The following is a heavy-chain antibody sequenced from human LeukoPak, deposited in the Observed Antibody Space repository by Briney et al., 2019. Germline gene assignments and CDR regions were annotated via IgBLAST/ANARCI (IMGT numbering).Heavy chain of an antibody. Sequence: GGSLSLSCAASGFTFSSYWMSWVRKAPGTGLEWVSNRKQDGSEKYYVDSVKGRFTIYTDNAKNSLYLQMNSLRAEDTAVYYCERDYYDSSGYYHYYYGMDVWGQGTTVTVSS. D-gene: IGHD3-22*01. CDR2: RKQDGSEK. J-gene: IGHJ6*02. V-gene: IGHV3-7*01. CDR3: ERDYYDSSGYYHYYYGMDV. CDR1: GFTFSSYW.